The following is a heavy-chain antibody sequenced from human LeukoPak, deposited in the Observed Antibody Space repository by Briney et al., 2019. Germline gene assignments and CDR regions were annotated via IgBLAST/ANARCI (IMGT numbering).Heavy chain of an antibody. CDR1: GYTFTHYY. J-gene: IGHJ4*02. CDR2: IDPGDGST. D-gene: IGHD5-18*01. Sequence: ASVKVSCKTFGYTFTHYYIHWVRQAPGRGLEWMGRIDPGDGSTVYAQKFLGRVTMARDTSTTTVYMELSSLGSDDTAIYFCAQTPYTSGLLFYFDNWGQGTLVTVSS. CDR3: AQTPYTSGLLFYFDN. V-gene: IGHV1-46*01.